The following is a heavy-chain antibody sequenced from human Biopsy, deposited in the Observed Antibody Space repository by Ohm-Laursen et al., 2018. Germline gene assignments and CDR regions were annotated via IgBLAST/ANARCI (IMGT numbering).Heavy chain of an antibody. CDR1: GGSLSNNNYY. V-gene: IGHV4-39*01. CDR3: ARDYDTGGYYYVS. Sequence: SEALSLTCTVSGGSLSNNNYYLGWIRQPPGKGLEGVGSIFYRGSTHYKPSLKSRVNISVDTSKNQFSLKLNSVTAADTAVYYCARDYDTGGYYYVSWGQGTLVTVSS. CDR2: IFYRGST. D-gene: IGHD3-22*01. J-gene: IGHJ5*02.